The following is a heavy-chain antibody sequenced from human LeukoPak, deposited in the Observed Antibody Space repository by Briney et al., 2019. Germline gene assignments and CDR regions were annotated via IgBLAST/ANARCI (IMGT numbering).Heavy chain of an antibody. CDR3: ARAKGSIAARLGWFDP. J-gene: IGHJ5*02. CDR2: ISSNGGST. D-gene: IGHD6-6*01. CDR1: GFTFSSYA. Sequence: PGGSLRLSCAASGFTFSSYAMHWVCQAPGKGLEYVSAISSNGGSTYYANSVKGRFTISRDNSKNTLYLQMGSLRAEDMAVYYCARAKGSIAARLGWFDPWGQGTLVTVSS. V-gene: IGHV3-64*01.